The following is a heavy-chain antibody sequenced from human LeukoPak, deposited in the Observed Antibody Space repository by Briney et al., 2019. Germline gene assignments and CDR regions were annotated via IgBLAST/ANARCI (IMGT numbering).Heavy chain of an antibody. J-gene: IGHJ5*02. CDR1: GGSFSGYY. V-gene: IGHV4-34*01. Sequence: PSETLSLTCAVYGGSFSGYYWSWIRQPPGKGLEWIGEINHSGSTNYNPSLKSRVTISVDTSKNQFSLKLSSVTAADTAVYYCAGGRGVTGTTGKNWFDPWGQGTLVTVSS. CDR2: INHSGST. CDR3: AGGRGVTGTTGKNWFDP. D-gene: IGHD1-1*01.